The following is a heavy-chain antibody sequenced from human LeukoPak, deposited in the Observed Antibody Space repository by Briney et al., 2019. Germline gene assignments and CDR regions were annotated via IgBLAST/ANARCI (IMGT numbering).Heavy chain of an antibody. CDR2: IIPIFGTA. CDR3: ARDRRTTVVTQGIDAFDI. J-gene: IGHJ3*02. Sequence: SVKVSCKASGGTFSSYAISWVRQAPGQGLEWMGGIIPIFGTANYAQKFQGRVTITTDESTSTAYMELSSLRSEDAAVYYCARDRRTTVVTQGIDAFDIWGQGTMVTVSS. V-gene: IGHV1-69*05. D-gene: IGHD4-23*01. CDR1: GGTFSSYA.